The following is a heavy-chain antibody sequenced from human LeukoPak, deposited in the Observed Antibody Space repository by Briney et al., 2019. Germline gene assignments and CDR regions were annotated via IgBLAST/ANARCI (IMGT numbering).Heavy chain of an antibody. J-gene: IGHJ3*02. D-gene: IGHD3-22*01. Sequence: ASVKVSCKASGYTFTSYYMHWVRRAPGQGLEWMGIINPSGGSTSYAQKFQGRVTMTRDMSTSTVYMELSSLRSEDTAVYYCARDGRRGGVVVITNWGAFDIWGQGTMVTVSS. V-gene: IGHV1-46*01. CDR1: GYTFTSYY. CDR2: INPSGGST. CDR3: ARDGRRGGVVVITNWGAFDI.